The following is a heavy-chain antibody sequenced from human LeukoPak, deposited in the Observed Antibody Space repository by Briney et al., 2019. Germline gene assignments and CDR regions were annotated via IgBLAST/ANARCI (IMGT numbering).Heavy chain of an antibody. J-gene: IGHJ4*02. V-gene: IGHV3-74*01. CDR3: AREAAGFDY. CDR2: INSDGSST. Sequence: SGGPLRLSCAASGFTFSSYWMHWVRQAPGKGLAWVPRINSDGSSTSYADSVKGRFTISRDNSKNTLYLQMNSLRAEDTAVYYCAREAAGFDYWGQGTLVTVSS. CDR1: GFTFSSYW.